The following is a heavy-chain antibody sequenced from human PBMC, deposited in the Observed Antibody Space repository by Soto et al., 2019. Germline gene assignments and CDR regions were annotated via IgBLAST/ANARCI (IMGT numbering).Heavy chain of an antibody. Sequence: GGSLRLSCAASGFTFSDYYMSWIRQAPGKGLEWVSYISSSSSYTNYADSVKGRFTISRDNAKNSLYLQMNSLRAEDTAVYYCARDSYYDFWSGYYPNFDYWGQGTLVTVYS. D-gene: IGHD3-3*01. CDR3: ARDSYYDFWSGYYPNFDY. CDR1: GFTFSDYY. V-gene: IGHV3-11*06. J-gene: IGHJ4*02. CDR2: ISSSSSYT.